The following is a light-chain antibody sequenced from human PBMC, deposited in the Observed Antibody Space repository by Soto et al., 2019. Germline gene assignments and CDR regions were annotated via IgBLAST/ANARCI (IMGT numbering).Light chain of an antibody. CDR3: QQRHMWPMT. V-gene: IGKV3-11*01. CDR2: DAY. CDR1: QSFRGL. Sequence: EVVLKQSPVTLSLSPGQRATLSCRASQSFRGLLAWYQQKPGQAPRLLIYDAYNRDTGIPPRFSGSGSGTDFTPTISSLEPEDSAVYYCQQRHMWPMTFGQGTRLEIK. J-gene: IGKJ5*01.